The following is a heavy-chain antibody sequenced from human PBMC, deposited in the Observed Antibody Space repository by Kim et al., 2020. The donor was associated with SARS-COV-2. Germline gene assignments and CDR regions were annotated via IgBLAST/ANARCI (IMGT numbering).Heavy chain of an antibody. Sequence: SETLSLTCAVYGGSFSGYYWSWIRQPPGKGLEWIGEINHSGSTNYNPSLKSRVTISVDTSKNQFSLKLSSVTAADTAVYYCARKLSYYGSRRNWFDPWGQGTLVTVSS. CDR2: INHSGST. J-gene: IGHJ5*02. V-gene: IGHV4-34*01. D-gene: IGHD3-10*01. CDR1: GGSFSGYY. CDR3: ARKLSYYGSRRNWFDP.